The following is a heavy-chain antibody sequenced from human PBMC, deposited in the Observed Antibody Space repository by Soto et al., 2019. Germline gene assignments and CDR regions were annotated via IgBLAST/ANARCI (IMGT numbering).Heavy chain of an antibody. D-gene: IGHD6-25*01. CDR3: ARGPRITWGAAGGMDV. Sequence: QVQLMQSGAEVKKPGASVKVSCKASGYTFTGYYMHWVRQAPGQGLEWMGWINPNSGGTNYAQKFQGWVTMTRDTSISTAYMELSRLRSDDTAVYYCARGPRITWGAAGGMDVWGQGTTVTVSS. CDR1: GYTFTGYY. J-gene: IGHJ6*02. V-gene: IGHV1-2*04. CDR2: INPNSGGT.